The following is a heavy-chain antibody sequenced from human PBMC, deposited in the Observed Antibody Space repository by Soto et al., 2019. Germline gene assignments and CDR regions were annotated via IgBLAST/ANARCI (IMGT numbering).Heavy chain of an antibody. CDR1: GFTFSAFD. Sequence: ESGGGVVQPEKSLRLSCEASGFTFSAFDMHWVRQSPGKGLEWVATSSYDGDTKYYANSVKGRFTISRDNSRNTLDLHMNSLRAEDTAMYYCTRDWSAVIGTPFDLWGQGTMVVVSS. CDR3: TRDWSAVIGTPFDL. CDR2: SSYDGDTK. D-gene: IGHD6-19*01. J-gene: IGHJ3*01. V-gene: IGHV3-30-3*01.